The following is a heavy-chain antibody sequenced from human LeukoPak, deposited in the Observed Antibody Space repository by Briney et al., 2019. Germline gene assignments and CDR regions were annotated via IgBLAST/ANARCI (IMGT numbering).Heavy chain of an antibody. CDR3: ARAIAVAGLAFYFDY. Sequence: GGSLRLSCAASGFTFSSYEMNWVRQAPGKGLEWVSSITSSSIYKYYADSMKGRFTISRDNAKNSLYLQMDSLRAEDTAVYYCARAIAVAGLAFYFDYWGQGTLVTVSS. D-gene: IGHD6-19*01. CDR1: GFTFSSYE. V-gene: IGHV3-21*01. CDR2: ITSSSIYK. J-gene: IGHJ4*02.